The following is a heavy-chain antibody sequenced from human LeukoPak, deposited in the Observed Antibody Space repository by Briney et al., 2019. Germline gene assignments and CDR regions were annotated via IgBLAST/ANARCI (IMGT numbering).Heavy chain of an antibody. Sequence: ASVKISCKASVYTFTSYGISWVRQAPGQGLEWMGWISAYNGKTNYAQKLQGRVTMTTDTSPSTAYMELRSLRSDDTAVYYCARDQGGSYGIALGYWGQGTLLTVSS. CDR2: ISAYNGKT. CDR1: VYTFTSYG. CDR3: ARDQGGSYGIALGY. V-gene: IGHV1-18*01. D-gene: IGHD1-26*01. J-gene: IGHJ4*02.